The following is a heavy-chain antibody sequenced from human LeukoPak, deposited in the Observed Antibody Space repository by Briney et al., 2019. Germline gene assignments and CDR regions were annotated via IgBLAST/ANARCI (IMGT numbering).Heavy chain of an antibody. D-gene: IGHD6-13*01. Sequence: SVKVSCKASGGTFSSYAISWVRQAPGQGLEWMGRIIPILGIANYAQKFQGRATITADKSTSTAYMELSSLRSEDTAVYYCASHIAAAANWFDPWGQGTLVTVSS. CDR1: GGTFSSYA. CDR2: IIPILGIA. CDR3: ASHIAAAANWFDP. V-gene: IGHV1-69*04. J-gene: IGHJ5*02.